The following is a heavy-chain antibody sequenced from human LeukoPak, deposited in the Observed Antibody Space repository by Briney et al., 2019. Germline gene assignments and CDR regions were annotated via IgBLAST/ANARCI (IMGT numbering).Heavy chain of an antibody. D-gene: IGHD3-16*01. Sequence: KAGESLKISCKGSGYSFTSYWIGWVRQMPGKGLEWMGIIYPGDSDTRYSPSFQGQVTISADRSISTAYLQWSSLKASDTAMYYCARLPRGTRKSTLIPSYYYYYMDVWGKGTTVTVSS. J-gene: IGHJ6*03. CDR3: ARLPRGTRKSTLIPSYYYYYMDV. V-gene: IGHV5-51*01. CDR1: GYSFTSYW. CDR2: IYPGDSDT.